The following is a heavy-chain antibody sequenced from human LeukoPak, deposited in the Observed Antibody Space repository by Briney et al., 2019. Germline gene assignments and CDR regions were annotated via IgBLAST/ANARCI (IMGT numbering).Heavy chain of an antibody. CDR3: ARDQEFRDYRWFDP. D-gene: IGHD3-10*01. CDR1: GGSITSGDYY. V-gene: IGHV4-39*07. CDR2: IYHSGST. J-gene: IGHJ5*02. Sequence: PSETLSLTCTVSGGSITSGDYYWSWIRQPPGKGLEWIGEIYHSGSTNYNPSLKSRVAISVDKSKNQFSLKLSSVTAADTAVYYCARDQEFRDYRWFDPWGQGTLVTVSS.